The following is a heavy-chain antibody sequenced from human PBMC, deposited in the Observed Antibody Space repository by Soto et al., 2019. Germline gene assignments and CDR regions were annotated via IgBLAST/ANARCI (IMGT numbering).Heavy chain of an antibody. CDR2: IYPDDSDT. V-gene: IGHV5-51*01. CDR1: GYSFSNFW. CDR3: ASSVLVTSTMNYFDL. Sequence: PGASLKLSCQASGYSFSNFWIAWGRQMPGEGLEWLGIIYPDDSDTRYSPSFLGQVTISADKSIKTTYLQWSSLKASDTAIYFCASSVLVTSTMNYFDLWGQGTLVTVSS. D-gene: IGHD2-8*02. J-gene: IGHJ4*02.